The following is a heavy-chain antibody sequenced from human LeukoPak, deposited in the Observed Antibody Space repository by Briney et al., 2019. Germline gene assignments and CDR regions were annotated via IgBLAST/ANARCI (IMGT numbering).Heavy chain of an antibody. CDR3: ASPHLKYVSGGSCNGNNWFDP. J-gene: IGHJ5*02. D-gene: IGHD2-15*01. Sequence: GGSLRLSCAASGFTFSSYEMNWVRQAPGKGLEWVSYISSSGSTIYYADSVKGRFTISRDNAKNSLYLQMNSLRAENTAVYYWASPHLKYVSGGSCNGNNWFDPGGQGTRVPVS. CDR1: GFTFSSYE. CDR2: ISSSGSTI. V-gene: IGHV3-48*03.